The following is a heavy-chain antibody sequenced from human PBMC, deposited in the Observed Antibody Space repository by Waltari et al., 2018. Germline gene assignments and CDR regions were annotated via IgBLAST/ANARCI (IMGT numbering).Heavy chain of an antibody. CDR2: IYQSGST. D-gene: IGHD2-2*01. V-gene: IGHV4-38-2*01. Sequence: QVQLQESGPGLVKPSETLSLTCAVSGYSISSGYYWGWLRLPPGQGLEWIGSIYQSGSTYYNPSLKSRVTISVDTSKNQFSLKLSSVTAADTAVYYCARHADIVVVPAAPNWFDPWGQGTMVTVSS. CDR1: GYSISSGYY. CDR3: ARHADIVVVPAAPNWFDP. J-gene: IGHJ5*02.